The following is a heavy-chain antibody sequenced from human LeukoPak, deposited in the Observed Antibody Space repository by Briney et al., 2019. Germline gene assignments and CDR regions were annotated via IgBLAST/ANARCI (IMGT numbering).Heavy chain of an antibody. Sequence: PSETLSLTCTVPGYSISSGYYWGWIRQPPGKGLEWIGSIYHSGSTYYNPSLESRVTISVDTSKNQFSLKLSSVTAADTAVYYCARGHSSGWPTDYWGQGTLVTVSS. D-gene: IGHD6-19*01. J-gene: IGHJ4*02. CDR3: ARGHSSGWPTDY. CDR1: GYSISSGYY. V-gene: IGHV4-38-2*02. CDR2: IYHSGST.